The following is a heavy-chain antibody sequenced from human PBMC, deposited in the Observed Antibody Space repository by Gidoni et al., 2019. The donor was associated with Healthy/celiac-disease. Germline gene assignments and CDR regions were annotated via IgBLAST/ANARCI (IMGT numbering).Heavy chain of an antibody. V-gene: IGHV3-23*01. J-gene: IGHJ4*02. Sequence: EVQLFESGGGLVQPGGSLRLSCSASGFPFSSYSMRWVRQAPGKGLEWVSAISGSGGSTYYADSVKGRFTISRDNSKNTLYLQMNSLRAEDTAVYYCAKGSDYYDSSGYPWGYYFDYWGQGTLVTVSS. CDR3: AKGSDYYDSSGYPWGYYFDY. CDR2: ISGSGGST. CDR1: GFPFSSYS. D-gene: IGHD3-22*01.